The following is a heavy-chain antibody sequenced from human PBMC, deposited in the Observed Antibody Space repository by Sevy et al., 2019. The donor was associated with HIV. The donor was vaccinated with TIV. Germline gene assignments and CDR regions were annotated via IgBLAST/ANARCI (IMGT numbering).Heavy chain of an antibody. CDR3: ARLRYSDPSGQYYGGGADYFDY. CDR2: INPNTGDT. J-gene: IGHJ4*02. D-gene: IGHD3-22*01. CDR1: GYTFSVHY. Sequence: ASVKVSCSTSGYTFSVHYIYWVRQAAGQGLEWMGWINPNTGDTNFSPKFQGRVTITRDSCINTAYMELIRLTSADTAVYFCARLRYSDPSGQYYGGGADYFDYWGQGTLVTVSS. V-gene: IGHV1-2*02.